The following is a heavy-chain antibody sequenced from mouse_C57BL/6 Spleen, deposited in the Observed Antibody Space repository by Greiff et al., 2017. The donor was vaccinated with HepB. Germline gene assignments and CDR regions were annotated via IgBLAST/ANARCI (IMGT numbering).Heavy chain of an antibody. CDR2: IHPSDSDT. CDR3: AIHYYGSSYVNY. V-gene: IGHV1-74*01. Sequence: QVQLQQPGAELVKPGASVKVSCKASGYTFTSNGMHGVKQSPGQGLGWIGRIHPSDSDTNYNQKFKGKATLTVDKSSSTAYMQLSSLTSEDSAVYYCAIHYYGSSYVNYWGQGTTLTVSS. J-gene: IGHJ2*01. D-gene: IGHD1-1*01. CDR1: GYTFTSNG.